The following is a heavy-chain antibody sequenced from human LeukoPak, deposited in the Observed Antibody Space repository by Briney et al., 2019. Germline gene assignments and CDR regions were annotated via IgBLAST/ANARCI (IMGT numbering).Heavy chain of an antibody. Sequence: GGSLRLSCAASGLTFSSYWMSWVRQAPGKGLEWVANIKQDGSEKYYVDSVKGRFTISRDNAKNSLYLQMNSLRAEDTAVYYCARAAFSYWGQGTLVTVSS. V-gene: IGHV3-7*01. CDR1: GLTFSSYW. J-gene: IGHJ4*02. CDR3: ARAAFSY. CDR2: IKQDGSEK.